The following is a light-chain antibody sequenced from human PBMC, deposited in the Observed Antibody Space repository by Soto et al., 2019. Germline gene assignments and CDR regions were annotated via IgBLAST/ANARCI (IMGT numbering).Light chain of an antibody. CDR3: QPIYRTLFP. Sequence: DIQMTQSPSSLSASVGDRVTITCRASQTMIRYLNWYQQKPGRAPNLLVYAASSMQRGDPSRFSGSVSVNKLKPTNSSLQSEDFATYYCQPIYRTLFPFGPGTKVEIK. CDR1: QTMIRY. V-gene: IGKV1-39*01. CDR2: AAS. J-gene: IGKJ3*01.